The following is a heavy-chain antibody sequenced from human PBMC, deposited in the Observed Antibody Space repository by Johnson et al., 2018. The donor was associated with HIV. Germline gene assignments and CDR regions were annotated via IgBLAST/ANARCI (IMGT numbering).Heavy chain of an antibody. CDR2: IKQDGSEK. CDR3: AREYSSLSQGAVDI. Sequence: VQLVESGGGVVQPGGSLRLSCAASGFTFSNYGMHWVRQAPGKGLEWVANIKQDGSEKYYVDSVKGRFTISRDNAKNSLYLQMNSLRAEDTAVYYCAREYSSLSQGAVDIWGQGTMVTVSS. V-gene: IGHV3-7*04. J-gene: IGHJ3*02. D-gene: IGHD6-6*01. CDR1: GFTFSNYG.